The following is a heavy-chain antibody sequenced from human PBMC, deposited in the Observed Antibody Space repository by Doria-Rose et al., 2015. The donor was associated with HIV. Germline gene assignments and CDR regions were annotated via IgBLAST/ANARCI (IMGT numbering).Heavy chain of an antibody. V-gene: IGHV4-30-4*01. D-gene: IGHD3-3*01. CDR3: ARDRVTIFGVGDAFDI. Sequence: LEWIGNIHYSGTTSYSPSLKSRIIISQDTSKNHLSLKLTSVTAADTAVYYCARDRVTIFGVGDAFDIWGQGTMVTVSS. CDR2: IHYSGTT. J-gene: IGHJ3*02.